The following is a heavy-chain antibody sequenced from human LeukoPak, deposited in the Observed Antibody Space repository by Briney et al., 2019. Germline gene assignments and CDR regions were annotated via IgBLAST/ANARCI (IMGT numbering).Heavy chain of an antibody. CDR2: ISTGGSTM. CDR3: IKEAGYCGGGGCYRWFDS. V-gene: IGHV3-48*01. D-gene: IGHD2-15*01. Sequence: GGSLRLSCGASGFTSRSYSMSWVPQAPGKGLEWISYISTGGSTMYYAESVKGRFTIARDDAQNSLSLQMNSLRADDTAVYYCIKEAGYCGGGGCYRWFDSWGQGTVVTVSS. CDR1: GFTSRSYS. J-gene: IGHJ5*01.